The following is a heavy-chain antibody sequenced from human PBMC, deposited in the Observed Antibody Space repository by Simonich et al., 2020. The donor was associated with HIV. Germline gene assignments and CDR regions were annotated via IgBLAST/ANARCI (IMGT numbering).Heavy chain of an antibody. CDR1: GGSFSGYY. J-gene: IGHJ1*01. CDR3: ARLTAGGLGEYFQH. V-gene: IGHV4-34*01. D-gene: IGHD6-13*01. CDR2: INHSGST. Sequence: QVQLQQWGAGLLKPSETLSLTCAVYGGSFSGYYWSWIRQPPGKGLEWIGEINHSGSTNYNPPLKRLVTISVDTSKNQFSLKLSSVTAADTAVYYCARLTAGGLGEYFQHWGQGTLVTVSS.